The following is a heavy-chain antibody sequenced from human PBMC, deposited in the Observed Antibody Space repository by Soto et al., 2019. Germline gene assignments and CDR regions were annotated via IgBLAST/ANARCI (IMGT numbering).Heavy chain of an antibody. J-gene: IGHJ2*01. D-gene: IGHD3-9*01. CDR2: INDRGSI. CDR3: ARESHDILTGPPWVWYFDL. CDR1: GGSFSGYY. Sequence: QVQLQQWGAGPLRPLETLSLTCGVSGGSFSGYYWAWIRQSPGKGLEWIGEINDRGSINYNPSLKSRVSISVDTSKNHYSLNLMSVTAADTAGYYCARESHDILTGPPWVWYFDLWGRCTLVTVSS. V-gene: IGHV4-34*01.